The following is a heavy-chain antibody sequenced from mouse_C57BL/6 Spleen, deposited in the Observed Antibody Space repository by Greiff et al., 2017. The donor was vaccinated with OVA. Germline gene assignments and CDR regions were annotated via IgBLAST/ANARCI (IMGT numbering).Heavy chain of an antibody. V-gene: IGHV1-50*01. Sequence: QVQLQPPGAELVKPGASVKLFCKASGYNFTSYWMQWVKQRPGQGLEWVGEIDPSDCYSNYNQKFKGKATVTVDTSSSTAYMQLSSLTSEDSAVYYCARKGARYDSAWFAYWGQGTLVTVSA. CDR3: ARKGARYDSAWFAY. D-gene: IGHD2-4*01. J-gene: IGHJ3*01. CDR1: GYNFTSYW. CDR2: IDPSDCYS.